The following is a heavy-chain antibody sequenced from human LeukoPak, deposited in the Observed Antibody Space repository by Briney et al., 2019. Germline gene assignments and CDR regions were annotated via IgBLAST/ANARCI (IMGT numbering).Heavy chain of an antibody. CDR2: INSDGSST. J-gene: IGHJ6*02. D-gene: IGHD3-10*01. CDR3: ARDYGRSRDYGMDV. CDR1: GFTFSSYS. V-gene: IGHV3-74*01. Sequence: GGSLRLSCVASGFTFSSYSLNWVRQAPGKGLVWVSRINSDGSSTTYADSVKGRFTISRDNAKNTLYLQMNSLRAEDTAVYFCARDYGRSRDYGMDVWGQGTTVTVSS.